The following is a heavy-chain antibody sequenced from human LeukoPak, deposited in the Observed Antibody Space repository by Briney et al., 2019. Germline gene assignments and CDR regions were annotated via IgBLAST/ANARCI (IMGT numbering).Heavy chain of an antibody. CDR2: IYTDGSRT. Sequence: GGSLRLSCAASGFTFSGCWMHWVRQAPGKGLVWVSRIYTDGSRTNYADSVWGRFTISRDNAKNTLYLQLDSLRAEDTAVYYCARDDHVGYFLDYWGQGTLVTVSS. D-gene: IGHD1-26*01. CDR1: GFTFSGCW. J-gene: IGHJ4*02. CDR3: ARDDHVGYFLDY. V-gene: IGHV3-74*01.